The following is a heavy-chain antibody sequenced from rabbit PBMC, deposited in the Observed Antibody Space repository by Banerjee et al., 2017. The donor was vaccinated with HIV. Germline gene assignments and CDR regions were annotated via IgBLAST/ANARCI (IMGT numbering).Heavy chain of an antibody. D-gene: IGHD4-1*01. CDR2: IYGDSSGTT. CDR1: GFSFSSGYD. V-gene: IGHV1S40*01. J-gene: IGHJ4*01. CDR3: ARNSANYVDAGDL. Sequence: QQLVESGGGLVKPGASLTLTCKASGFSFSSGYDMCWVRQAPGKGLEWLACIYGDSSGTTYYASWAKGRFTISKTSSTTVTLQMTSLTAADTATYFCARNSANYVDAGDLWGPGTLVTVS.